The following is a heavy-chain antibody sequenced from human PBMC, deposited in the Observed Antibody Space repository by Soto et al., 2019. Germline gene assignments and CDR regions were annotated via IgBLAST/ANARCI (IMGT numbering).Heavy chain of an antibody. J-gene: IGHJ4*02. CDR1: GDSVSSNSAG. Sequence: SQTLSLTCAISGDSVSSNSAGWNWIRQSPSRGLEWLGRTYYRSKWYNDYAVSVKSRITINPDTSKNQFSLQLNSVTPDDTAVYYCARVAKQPIGYCSSTSCYSFDYWGQGTLVTVSS. CDR3: ARVAKQPIGYCSSTSCYSFDY. D-gene: IGHD2-2*01. V-gene: IGHV6-1*01. CDR2: TYYRSKWYN.